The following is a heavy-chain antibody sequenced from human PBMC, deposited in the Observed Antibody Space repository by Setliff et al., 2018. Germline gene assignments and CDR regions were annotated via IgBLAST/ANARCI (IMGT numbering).Heavy chain of an antibody. CDR1: GFTFSDNT. CDR3: ARDQPPVIVGATGWGAFDI. Sequence: GGSLRLFCTVSGFTFSDNTLSWFRQAPGKGLEWVANIMQDGGAQYYLDSVKGRFTVSRDNSNNTLYLHMSSLRVDDTAVYFCARDQPPVIVGATGWGAFDIWGQGTMVTVSS. J-gene: IGHJ3*02. CDR2: IMQDGGAQ. V-gene: IGHV3-7*01. D-gene: IGHD1-26*01.